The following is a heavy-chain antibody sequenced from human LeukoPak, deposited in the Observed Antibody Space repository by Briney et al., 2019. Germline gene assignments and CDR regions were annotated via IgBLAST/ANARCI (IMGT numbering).Heavy chain of an antibody. D-gene: IGHD3-10*01. CDR1: GGSFSSYY. Sequence: SETLSLTCTVSGGSFSSYYWSWIRQPPGKGLEWIGYIYYSGSTDYNPSLKSRVTISVETSKNQFSLKLSSVTAADTAVYYCARTRYYYNSRSYGAPYYFDYWGQGTLVTVSS. CDR2: IYYSGST. J-gene: IGHJ4*02. CDR3: ARTRYYYNSRSYGAPYYFDY. V-gene: IGHV4-59*08.